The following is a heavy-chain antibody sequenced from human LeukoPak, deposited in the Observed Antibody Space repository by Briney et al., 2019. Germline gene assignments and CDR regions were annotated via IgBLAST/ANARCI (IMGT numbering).Heavy chain of an antibody. CDR1: GYTFTSYY. V-gene: IGHV1-46*01. J-gene: IGHJ4*02. Sequence: GASVKVSCKASGYTFTSYYMHWVRQAPGQGLELMGIINPSGGSTSYAQKFQGRVTMTRDMSTSTVYMELSSLRSEDTAVYYCARGPREYYYDSSGYYPDYWGQGTLVTVSS. CDR2: INPSGGST. D-gene: IGHD3-22*01. CDR3: ARGPREYYYDSSGYYPDY.